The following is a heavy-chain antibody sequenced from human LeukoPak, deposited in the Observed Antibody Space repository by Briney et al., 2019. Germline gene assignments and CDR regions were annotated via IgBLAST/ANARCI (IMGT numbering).Heavy chain of an antibody. CDR1: GYTFTGYY. CDR2: ITTNSGDT. V-gene: IGHV1-2*02. CDR3: ARDQHDLLLGLDY. D-gene: IGHD3-10*01. J-gene: IGHJ4*02. Sequence: ASVKLSCKASGYTFTGYYMHWVRHAPGQGHEWMGWITTNSGDTNYAQKFQGRVTMTRATSISTAYMELSRLRSDDTAVYFCARDQHDLLLGLDYWGQGTLVSVSS.